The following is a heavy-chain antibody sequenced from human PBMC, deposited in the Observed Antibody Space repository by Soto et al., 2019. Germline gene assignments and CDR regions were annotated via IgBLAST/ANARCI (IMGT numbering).Heavy chain of an antibody. J-gene: IGHJ6*02. CDR1: GFTFSSYA. D-gene: IGHD2-15*01. Sequence: GGSLRLSCAASGFTFSSYAMSWVRQAPGKGLEWVSVISGDGGSTYYADSVKGRFTISRDNSKNTLYLQMNSLRAEDTAVYYCAKDEVLVVAVARDYYGMDVWGQGTTVTVSS. CDR3: AKDEVLVVAVARDYYGMDV. CDR2: ISGDGGST. V-gene: IGHV3-23*01.